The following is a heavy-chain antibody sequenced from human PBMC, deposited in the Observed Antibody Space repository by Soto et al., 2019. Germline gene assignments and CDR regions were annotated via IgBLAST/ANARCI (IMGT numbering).Heavy chain of an antibody. J-gene: IGHJ4*02. CDR3: ATRDSSRFY. CDR1: FGPISRSNYY. D-gene: IGHD6-13*01. Sequence: PSETLSLTCPFSFGPISRSNYYLGWVRQPPGKGLEWIGSIYDSGSTFYNPSLKSRVTISVDTPKNQFSLKLSSVTAADTAVYYCATRDSSRFYWGQGTLVTVSS. V-gene: IGHV4-39*01. CDR2: IYDSGST.